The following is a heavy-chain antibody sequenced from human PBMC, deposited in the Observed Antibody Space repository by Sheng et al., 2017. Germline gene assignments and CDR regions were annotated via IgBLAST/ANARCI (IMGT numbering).Heavy chain of an antibody. Sequence: QVQLVESGGGVVQPGRSLRLSCAASRFTFSSYGMHWVRQAPGKGLEWVAVISFDGSNKYYGDSVKGRFTISRDNSKNTLYLQMNSLRAEDTAVYYCAKSRGGYFFISRYWGQGTLVTVSS. D-gene: IGHD5-18*01. J-gene: IGHJ4*02. CDR2: ISFDGSNK. V-gene: IGHV3-30*18. CDR3: AKSRGGYFFISRY. CDR1: RFTFSSYG.